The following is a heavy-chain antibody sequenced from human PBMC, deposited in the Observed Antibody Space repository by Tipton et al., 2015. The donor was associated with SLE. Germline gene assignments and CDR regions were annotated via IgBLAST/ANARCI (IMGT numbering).Heavy chain of an antibody. CDR1: GDSISSHY. Sequence: TLSLTCTVSGDSISSHYWSWIRQPPGKGLEWIAYIYYSGSTNYNPSLKSRVTISVDTSKNQFSLKLTSVTAADTAVYYCAREGQESSGFLYYMDVWGKGTTVTVSS. D-gene: IGHD3-22*01. J-gene: IGHJ6*03. V-gene: IGHV4-59*11. CDR2: IYYSGST. CDR3: AREGQESSGFLYYMDV.